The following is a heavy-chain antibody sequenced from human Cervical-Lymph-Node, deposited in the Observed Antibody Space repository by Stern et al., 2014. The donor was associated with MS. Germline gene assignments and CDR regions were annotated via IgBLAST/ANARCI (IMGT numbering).Heavy chain of an antibody. J-gene: IGHJ6*02. CDR1: GYSFTSYW. D-gene: IGHD2-2*01. CDR2: IYPGDSDT. Sequence: EVQLVESGAEVKKPGESLKISCKGSGYSFTSYWIGWVRQMPGKGLEWMGIIYPGDSDTRYSPSFQGQVTISADKSISTAYLQWSSLKASDTAMYYCARHLGYCSSTSCYDYYYGMDVWGQGTTVTVSS. CDR3: ARHLGYCSSTSCYDYYYGMDV. V-gene: IGHV5-51*01.